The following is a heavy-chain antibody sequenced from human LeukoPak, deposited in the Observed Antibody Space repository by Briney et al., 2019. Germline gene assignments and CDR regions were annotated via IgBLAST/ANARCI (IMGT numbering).Heavy chain of an antibody. CDR2: IIPIFGIA. CDR1: GGTFISYA. CDR3: ARGLGGGLYWFDY. J-gene: IGHJ4*02. D-gene: IGHD2-8*02. Sequence: GASVKDSSKASGGTFISYAISWVRQAPGQGLEWMGRIIPIFGIANYAQKFQGRVTITADKSTSTAYMELSSLRAEDTAVYYCARGLGGGLYWFDYWGQGTLVTVSS. V-gene: IGHV1-69*10.